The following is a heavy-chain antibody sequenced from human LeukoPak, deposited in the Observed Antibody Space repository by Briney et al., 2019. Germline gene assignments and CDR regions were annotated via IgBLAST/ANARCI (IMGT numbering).Heavy chain of an antibody. CDR3: ARVRRLERRKALYYFDY. J-gene: IGHJ4*02. V-gene: IGHV1-69*13. Sequence: ASVKVSCKAPGGTFSSYAISWVRQAPGQGLEWMGGIIPIFGTANYAQKFQGRVTITADESTSTAYMELSSLRSEDTAVYYCARVRRLERRKALYYFDYWGQGTLVTVSS. CDR1: GGTFSSYA. D-gene: IGHD1-1*01. CDR2: IIPIFGTA.